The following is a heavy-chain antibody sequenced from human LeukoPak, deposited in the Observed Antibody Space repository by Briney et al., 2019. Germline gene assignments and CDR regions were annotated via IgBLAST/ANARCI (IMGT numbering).Heavy chain of an antibody. J-gene: IGHJ4*02. D-gene: IGHD4-23*01. Sequence: GGSLRLSCTASGFTSSNYWMNWVRQAPGEGLQWVANIKQDGSENNYVDSVRGRFTISRDNAKNSLYLQMNSLRDEDTAIYCCASTQTLDYWGQGILVTVSS. V-gene: IGHV3-7*01. CDR3: ASTQTLDY. CDR2: IKQDGSEN. CDR1: GFTSSNYW.